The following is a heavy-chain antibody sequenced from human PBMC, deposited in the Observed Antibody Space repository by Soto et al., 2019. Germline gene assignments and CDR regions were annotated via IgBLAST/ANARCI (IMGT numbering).Heavy chain of an antibody. CDR2: IIPILGIA. CDR1: GGTFSSYT. CDR3: ARDLGYSYGTGDY. Sequence: ASVKVSCKASGGTFSSYTISWVRQAPGQGLEWMGRIIPILGIANYAQKFQGRVTITADKSTSTAYMELSSLRSEDTAVYYCARDLGYSYGTGDYWGQGTLVTVSS. V-gene: IGHV1-69*04. J-gene: IGHJ4*02. D-gene: IGHD5-18*01.